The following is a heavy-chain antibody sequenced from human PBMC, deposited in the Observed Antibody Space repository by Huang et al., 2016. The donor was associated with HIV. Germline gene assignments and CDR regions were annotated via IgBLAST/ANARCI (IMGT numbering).Heavy chain of an antibody. CDR1: GYTFTTYA. J-gene: IGHJ4*02. Sequence: QVLLVQSGAEVKKPGASVKVSCQDSGYTFTTYAMHWVRQAPGQSLEGRGWINADNGNTRYSQKVQGRVTITRDTAANTAYMELSSLRYEYTAVYYCARFNWNGVEGLDYWGQGTLVTVSS. V-gene: IGHV1-3*01. CDR2: INADNGNT. D-gene: IGHD1-20*01. CDR3: ARFNWNGVEGLDY.